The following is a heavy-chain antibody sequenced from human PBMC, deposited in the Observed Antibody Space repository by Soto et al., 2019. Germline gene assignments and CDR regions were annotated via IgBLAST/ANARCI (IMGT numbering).Heavy chain of an antibody. J-gene: IGHJ4*02. Sequence: ASVKVSCKASGYTFTSYGISWVRQAPGQGLEWMGWISAYNGNTNYAQKLQGRVTMTTDTSTSTAYMELRSLRSDDTAVYYCARGGYYYDSSGYCTIDYLGQETLVTVSS. CDR2: ISAYNGNT. CDR1: GYTFTSYG. V-gene: IGHV1-18*01. D-gene: IGHD3-22*01. CDR3: ARGGYYYDSSGYCTIDY.